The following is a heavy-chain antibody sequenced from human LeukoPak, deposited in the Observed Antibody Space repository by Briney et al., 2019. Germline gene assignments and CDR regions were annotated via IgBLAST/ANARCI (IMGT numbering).Heavy chain of an antibody. Sequence: ASVKGSCKASGYTFTSYYMHWVRQAPGQGLEWMGWISAYNGNTNYAQKLQGRVTMTTDTSTSTAYMDLRSLRSDDTAVYYCASLSGSYLSDYWGQGTLVTVSS. D-gene: IGHD1-26*01. V-gene: IGHV1-18*04. CDR3: ASLSGSYLSDY. J-gene: IGHJ4*02. CDR1: GYTFTSYY. CDR2: ISAYNGNT.